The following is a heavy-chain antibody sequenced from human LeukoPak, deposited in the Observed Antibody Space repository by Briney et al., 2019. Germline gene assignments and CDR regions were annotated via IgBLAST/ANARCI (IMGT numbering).Heavy chain of an antibody. Sequence: SETLSLTCTVSGGSISSGSYYWSWIRQPAGKGLEWIGRISSSGSTNYNPSLKSRVTISVDTSKNQFSLKLSSVTAADTAVYYCARGFSVLAYCGGDCYSFDYWGQGTLVTVSS. J-gene: IGHJ4*02. CDR2: ISSSGST. CDR3: ARGFSVLAYCGGDCYSFDY. V-gene: IGHV4-61*02. D-gene: IGHD2-21*02. CDR1: GGSISSGSYY.